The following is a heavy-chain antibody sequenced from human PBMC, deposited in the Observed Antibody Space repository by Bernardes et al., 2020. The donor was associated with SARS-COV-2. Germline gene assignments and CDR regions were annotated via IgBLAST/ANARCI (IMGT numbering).Heavy chain of an antibody. D-gene: IGHD6-19*01. V-gene: IGHV5-51*01. J-gene: IGHJ4*02. Sequence: GGSLKISCKGSGYIFTTYWIVWVRQMPGKGLEWMGFIYPSDSNTRYSPSFQGQVTISADKSINTAYLQWSSLKASDTAMYYCARHGTGWRSSADYWGQGTLVTVSS. CDR3: ARHGTGWRSSADY. CDR1: GYIFTTYW. CDR2: IYPSDSNT.